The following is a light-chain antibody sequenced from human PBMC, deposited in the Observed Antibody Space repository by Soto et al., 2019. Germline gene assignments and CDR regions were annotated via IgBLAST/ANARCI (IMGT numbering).Light chain of an antibody. CDR3: QKYGSSPIN. J-gene: IGKJ5*01. CDR1: QTVSSTY. CDR2: GAS. Sequence: ENVLTQSPGTLSLSPGERATLSCRASQTVSSTYLAWYQQKPGQAPRLLIYGASSRATGIPDRFSGTVSGTDFTLTISRLEPEDFAVYYCQKYGSSPINCGQGTRREI. V-gene: IGKV3-20*01.